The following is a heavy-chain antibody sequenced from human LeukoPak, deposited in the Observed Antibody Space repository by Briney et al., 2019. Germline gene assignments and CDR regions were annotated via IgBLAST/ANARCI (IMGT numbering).Heavy chain of an antibody. Sequence: GGSLRLSCAASSFTFSSYAMHWVRQAPGKGLEWVAVISYDGSNKYHADSVQGRFTISRDNSKNTLYLQMNSLRAEDTAVYYCAKDVGDYENPFFDYWGQGTLVTVSS. CDR2: ISYDGSNK. CDR3: AKDVGDYENPFFDY. D-gene: IGHD4-17*01. J-gene: IGHJ4*02. V-gene: IGHV3-30*04. CDR1: SFTFSSYA.